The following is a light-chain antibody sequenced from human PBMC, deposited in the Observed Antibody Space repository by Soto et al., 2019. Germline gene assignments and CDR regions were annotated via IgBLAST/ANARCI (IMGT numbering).Light chain of an antibody. V-gene: IGLV2-11*01. CDR2: DVS. CDR1: SSDVGGYNY. Sequence: QSALTQPRSVSGSPGQSVTISCTGTSSDVGGYNYVSWYQQHPGKAPKLMIPDVSKRPSGVPDRFSGSKSGNTASLTISGLEAEDEADYYCCSYAGSYTVVFGGGTKLTVL. CDR3: CSYAGSYTVV. J-gene: IGLJ2*01.